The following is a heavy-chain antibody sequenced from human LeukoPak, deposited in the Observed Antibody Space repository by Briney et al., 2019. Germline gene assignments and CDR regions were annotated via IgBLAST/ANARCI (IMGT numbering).Heavy chain of an antibody. CDR3: ARTNTVYGDFDY. V-gene: IGHV3-53*01. Sequence: PGGSLRLSCAASGLTVTDNYFSWVRQAPGKGLDWVSVIFPDGRTYHADSVKGRFTISRDRPKNTLLLQMNSLRADDTALYHCARTNTVYGDFDYWGQGILVTVSS. D-gene: IGHD2/OR15-2a*01. J-gene: IGHJ4*02. CDR1: GLTVTDNY. CDR2: IFPDGRT.